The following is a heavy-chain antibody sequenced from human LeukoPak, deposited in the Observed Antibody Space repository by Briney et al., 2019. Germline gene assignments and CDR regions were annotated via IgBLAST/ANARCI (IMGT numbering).Heavy chain of an antibody. CDR3: ARGRLAARPGWFDP. Sequence: PGGSLRLSCAASGFTLSSYSMNWVRQAPGKGLEWVSSISSSSSYIYYADSVKGRFTISRDNAKNSLYLQMNSLRAEDTAVYYCARGRLAARPGWFDPWGQGTLVTVSS. CDR2: ISSSSSYI. D-gene: IGHD6-6*01. V-gene: IGHV3-21*01. CDR1: GFTLSSYS. J-gene: IGHJ5*02.